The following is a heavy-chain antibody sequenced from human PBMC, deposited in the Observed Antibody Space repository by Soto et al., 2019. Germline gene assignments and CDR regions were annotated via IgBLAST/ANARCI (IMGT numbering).Heavy chain of an antibody. CDR2: IMPVFRRP. Sequence: QVQLVQYGAEVKKPGSSVKVSCKASVGTFRTSAISWVRQAPGQGLEWVGGIMPVFRRPKYAQNFQDRVTITADDSTSTAYMELSSLRSDDTAVYYCARDKDRLQVGGNYYYRLDVWGQGTAVTVSS. CDR3: ARDKDRLQVGGNYYYRLDV. D-gene: IGHD1-1*01. J-gene: IGHJ6*02. CDR1: VGTFRTSA. V-gene: IGHV1-69*12.